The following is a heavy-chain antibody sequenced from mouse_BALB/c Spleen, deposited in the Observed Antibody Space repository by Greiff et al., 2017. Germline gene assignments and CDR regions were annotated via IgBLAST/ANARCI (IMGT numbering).Heavy chain of an antibody. V-gene: IGHV7-3*02. D-gene: IGHD2-14*01. CDR2: IRNKANGYTT. CDR3: ARDGVRLDY. CDR1: GFTFTDYY. J-gene: IGHJ2*01. Sequence: EVKLMESGGGLVQPGGSLRLSCATSGFTFTDYYMSWVRQPPGKALEWLGFIRNKANGYTTEYSASVKGRFTISRDNSQSILYLQMNTLRAEDSATYYCARDGVRLDYWGQGTTLTVSS.